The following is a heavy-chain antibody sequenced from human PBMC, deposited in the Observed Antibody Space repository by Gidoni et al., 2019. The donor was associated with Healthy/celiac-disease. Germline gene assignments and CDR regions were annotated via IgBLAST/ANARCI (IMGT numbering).Heavy chain of an antibody. CDR1: GGSFSGYY. J-gene: IGHJ6*02. CDR3: ARESVTYYYYYYGMDV. Sequence: QVQLQQWGAGLLKPSETLSLTCAVYGGSFSGYYWSWIRQPPGKGLEWIGEINHSGSTNYNPSLKSRVTISVDTSKNQFSLKLSSVTAADTAVYYCARESVTYYYYYYGMDVWGQGTTVTVSS. CDR2: INHSGST. D-gene: IGHD4-17*01. V-gene: IGHV4-34*01.